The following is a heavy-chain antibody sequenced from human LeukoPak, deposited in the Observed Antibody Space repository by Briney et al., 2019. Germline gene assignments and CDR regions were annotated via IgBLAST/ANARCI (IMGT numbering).Heavy chain of an antibody. CDR3: ARVWSGYYDAFDI. D-gene: IGHD3-3*01. CDR1: GGSFSGYY. CDR2: INHSGST. Sequence: TSETLSLTCAAYGGSFSGYYWSWIRQPPGKGLEWIGEINHSGSTNYNPSLKSRVTISVDTSKNQFSLKLSSVTAADTAVYYCARVWSGYYDAFDIWGQGTMVTVSS. V-gene: IGHV4-34*01. J-gene: IGHJ3*02.